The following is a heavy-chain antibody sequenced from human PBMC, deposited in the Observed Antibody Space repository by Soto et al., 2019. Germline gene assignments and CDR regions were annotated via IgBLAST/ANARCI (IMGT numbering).Heavy chain of an antibody. Sequence: SVKVSCKASGGTFSSYAISWVRQAPGQGLEWMGGIIPIFGTANYAQKFQGRVTITADESTSTAYMELSSLRSEDTAVYYCARGDDIVVLTAAEGYYYYYGMDVWGQGTTVTVSS. CDR3: ARGDDIVVLTAAEGYYYYYGMDV. CDR1: GGTFSSYA. D-gene: IGHD2-2*01. J-gene: IGHJ6*02. CDR2: IIPIFGTA. V-gene: IGHV1-69*13.